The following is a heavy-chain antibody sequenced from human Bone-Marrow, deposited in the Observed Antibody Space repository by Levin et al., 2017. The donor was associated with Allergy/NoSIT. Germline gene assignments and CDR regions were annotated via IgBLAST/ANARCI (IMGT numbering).Heavy chain of an antibody. CDR2: ISYDGSNK. D-gene: IGHD2-15*01. CDR3: AKDLKYCSGGSCYYLYYYYYYGMDV. V-gene: IGHV3-30*18. Sequence: GESLKISCAASGFTFSSYGMHWVRQAPGKGLEWVAVISYDGSNKYYADSVKGRFTISRDNSKNTLYLQMNSLRAEDTAVYYCAKDLKYCSGGSCYYLYYYYYYGMDVWGQGTTVTVSS. CDR1: GFTFSSYG. J-gene: IGHJ6*02.